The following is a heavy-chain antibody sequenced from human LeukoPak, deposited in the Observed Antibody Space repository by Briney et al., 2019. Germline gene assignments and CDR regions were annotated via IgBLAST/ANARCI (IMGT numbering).Heavy chain of an antibody. V-gene: IGHV1-24*01. CDR2: FDPEDDET. CDR1: GYTLTELS. Sequence: ASVKVSCKVSGYTLTELSMHWVRQAPGKGLEWMGGFDPEDDETIYAQKFQGRVTMTEDTSTDTAYMELSSLRSEDTAVYYCATGKSTVTTSFDYWGQGTLVTVSS. D-gene: IGHD4-17*01. CDR3: ATGKSTVTTSFDY. J-gene: IGHJ4*02.